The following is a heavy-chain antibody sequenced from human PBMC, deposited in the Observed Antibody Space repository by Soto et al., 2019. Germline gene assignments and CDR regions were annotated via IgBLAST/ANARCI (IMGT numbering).Heavy chain of an antibody. Sequence: GESLKISCKGSGYIFTSYWIGWVRQMPGKGLERMGIIYPGDSDTRDSPSFQGQVTISADKSTSTAFLQWSSLKASDIAMCYCARHAAGGPTVVDVWGPGTTVTVSS. CDR2: IYPGDSDT. CDR3: ARHAAGGPTVVDV. D-gene: IGHD6-13*01. V-gene: IGHV5-51*01. CDR1: GYIFTSYW. J-gene: IGHJ6*02.